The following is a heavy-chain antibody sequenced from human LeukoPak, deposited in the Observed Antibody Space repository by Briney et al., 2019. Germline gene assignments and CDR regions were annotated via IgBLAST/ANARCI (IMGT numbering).Heavy chain of an antibody. CDR2: ISAYNGNT. CDR1: GYTFTSYG. CDR3: ARTWGYNYYYYGMDV. J-gene: IGHJ6*02. Sequence: ASVKVSCKASGYTFTSYGISWVRQAPGQGLEWMGWISAYNGNTNYAQKPQGRVTMTTDTSTSTAYMELRSLRSDDTAVYYCARTWGYNYYYYGMDVWGQGTTVTVSS. D-gene: IGHD2-2*02. V-gene: IGHV1-18*01.